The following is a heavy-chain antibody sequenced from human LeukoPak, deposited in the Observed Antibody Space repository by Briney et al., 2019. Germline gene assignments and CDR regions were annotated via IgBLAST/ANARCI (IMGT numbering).Heavy chain of an antibody. V-gene: IGHV1-8*03. D-gene: IGHD4-23*01. CDR1: GYTFTSYD. J-gene: IGHJ3*02. Sequence: GESLKISCKGSGYTFTSYDINWVRQATGQGLEWMGWMNPNSGNTGYAQKFQGRVTITRNTSISTAYMELSSLRSEDTAVYYCARENYGGNSVAFDIWGQGTMVTVSS. CDR2: MNPNSGNT. CDR3: ARENYGGNSVAFDI.